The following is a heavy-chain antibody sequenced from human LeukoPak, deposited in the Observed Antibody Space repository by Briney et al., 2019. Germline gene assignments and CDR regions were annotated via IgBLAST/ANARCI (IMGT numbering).Heavy chain of an antibody. D-gene: IGHD3-10*01. CDR1: GFTFSSYA. V-gene: IGHV3-30*04. Sequence: SGGSLRLSCAASGFTFSSYAMHWVRQAPGKGLEWVAVISYDGSNKYYADSVKGRFTISRDNSKNTLYLQMNSLRAEDTAVYYCASQLLWFGELYFDYWGQGTLVTVSS. CDR3: ASQLLWFGELYFDY. CDR2: ISYDGSNK. J-gene: IGHJ4*02.